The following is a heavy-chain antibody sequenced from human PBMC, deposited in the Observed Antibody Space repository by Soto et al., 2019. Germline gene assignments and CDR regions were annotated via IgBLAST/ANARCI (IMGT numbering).Heavy chain of an antibody. Sequence: PLSLPCTVSGGSISSGGYYWSWIRQHPGKGLEWIGYIHYSGSTYYNPSLKSRVTISVDTSKNQFSLKLSSVTAADTAVYYCARGKNSSSYWFDPWGQGTLVSVSS. CDR2: IHYSGST. V-gene: IGHV4-31*03. D-gene: IGHD6-6*01. CDR3: ARGKNSSSYWFDP. CDR1: GGSISSGGYY. J-gene: IGHJ5*02.